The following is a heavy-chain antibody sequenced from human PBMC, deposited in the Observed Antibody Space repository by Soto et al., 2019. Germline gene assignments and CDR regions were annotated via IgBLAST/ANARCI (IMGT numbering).Heavy chain of an antibody. D-gene: IGHD3-22*01. V-gene: IGHV3-23*01. CDR1: GFTFSSYA. Sequence: PGGSLRLSCAASGFTFSSYAMSWVRQAPGKGLEWVSAISGSGGSTYYADSVKGRFTISRDNSKNTLYLQMNSLRAEDTAVYYCAKDLLEAYYYDSSGYYSFDFQHWGQGTLVTVSS. J-gene: IGHJ1*01. CDR3: AKDLLEAYYYDSSGYYSFDFQH. CDR2: ISGSGGST.